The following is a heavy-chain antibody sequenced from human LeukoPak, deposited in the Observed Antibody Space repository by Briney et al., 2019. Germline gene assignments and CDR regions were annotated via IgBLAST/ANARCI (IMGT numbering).Heavy chain of an antibody. CDR2: IYYSGST. J-gene: IGHJ4*02. Sequence: SETLSLTCTVSGGSISSYYWSWMRQPPGKGLEGIGYIYYSGSTNYNPSLKSRVTISVDTSKNQFSLKLSSVTAADTAVYYCARGYGDDDPYWGQGTLVTVSS. CDR1: GGSISSYY. D-gene: IGHD4-17*01. CDR3: ARGYGDDDPY. V-gene: IGHV4-59*01.